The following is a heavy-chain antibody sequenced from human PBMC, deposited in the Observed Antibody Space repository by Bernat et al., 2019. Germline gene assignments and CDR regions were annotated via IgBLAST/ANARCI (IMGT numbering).Heavy chain of an antibody. D-gene: IGHD3-22*01. Sequence: EVQLVESGGGLVQPGGSLRLSCAASGFPFSSYWMHWVRQAPGKGLVWVSRINSDGSSTSYADSVKGRFTISRDNAKNTLYLQMNSLRAEDTALYYCARSEGYYDSSGYYGGNWFDPWGQGTLVTVSS. V-gene: IGHV3-74*01. J-gene: IGHJ5*02. CDR3: ARSEGYYDSSGYYGGNWFDP. CDR2: INSDGSST. CDR1: GFPFSSYW.